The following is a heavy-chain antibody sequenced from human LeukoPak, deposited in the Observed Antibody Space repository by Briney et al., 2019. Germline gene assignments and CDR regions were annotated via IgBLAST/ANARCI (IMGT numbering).Heavy chain of an antibody. D-gene: IGHD2-15*01. J-gene: IGHJ6*03. CDR2: IWYDGSNK. Sequence: PGGSLRLSCAASGFTFSSYGMHWVRQAPGKGLEWVAVIWYDGSNKYYADSVKGRFTISRDNSKNTLYLQMNSLRAEDTAFYYCARGRSKGDSDPDGYYYNMDAWGKGATVTVSS. V-gene: IGHV3-33*01. CDR1: GFTFSSYG. CDR3: ARGRSKGDSDPDGYYYNMDA.